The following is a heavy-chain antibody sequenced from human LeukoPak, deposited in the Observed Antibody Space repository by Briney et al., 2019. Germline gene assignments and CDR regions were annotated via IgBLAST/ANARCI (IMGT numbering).Heavy chain of an antibody. D-gene: IGHD5-18*01. Sequence: SETLSLTCAVYGGSFSGYYWSWIRQPPGKGLEWIGEVNHSGSTNYNPSLKSRVTISVDTSKNQFSLTLSSVTAADTAVYYCARGQKYRNGYTVTELGSGYFDYWGQGTLVTVSS. CDR2: VNHSGST. CDR3: ARGQKYRNGYTVTELGSGYFDY. V-gene: IGHV4-34*01. CDR1: GGSFSGYY. J-gene: IGHJ4*02.